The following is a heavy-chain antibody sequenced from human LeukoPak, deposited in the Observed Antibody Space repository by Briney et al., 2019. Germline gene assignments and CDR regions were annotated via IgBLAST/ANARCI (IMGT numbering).Heavy chain of an antibody. J-gene: IGHJ6*02. CDR2: IIPMFGTP. CDR1: GGTFSRNT. CDR3: ARVSVDSGYYYLDL. D-gene: IGHD3-22*01. V-gene: IGHV1-69*05. Sequence: SVKVSCKASGGTFSRNTVTWVRQAPGQGLEWMGGIIPMFGTPNYAQNFRGRVTVTTDESTSTASMELTSLRSEDTAVYYCARVSVDSGYYYLDLWGQGTTVTVSS.